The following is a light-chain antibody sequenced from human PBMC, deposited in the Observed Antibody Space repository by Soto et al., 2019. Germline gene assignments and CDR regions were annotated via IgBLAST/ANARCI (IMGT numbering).Light chain of an antibody. CDR1: QSVDSTY. CDR3: QQYDTSPPLYT. CDR2: AAS. Sequence: EIVLTQSPGTLSLSPGERATLSCRASQSVDSTYLAWYQQKPGQAPRLLIYAASSRAAGIPDRFSGSGSGIDFNLTISRLEPEDFAVYYCQQYDTSPPLYTFGQGTKLEIK. J-gene: IGKJ2*01. V-gene: IGKV3-20*01.